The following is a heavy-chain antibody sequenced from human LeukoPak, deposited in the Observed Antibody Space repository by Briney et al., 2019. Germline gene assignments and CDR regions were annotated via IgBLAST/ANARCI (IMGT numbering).Heavy chain of an antibody. Sequence: PGGSLRLSCAASGFTVSSNYMSWVRQAPGKGLEWVSLIYSGGSTYFVDSVKGRFTVSRDISRNTLSLQMNNLRAEDTAVYYCARGGRKQPYYYYYYLDVWGKGTTVTVSS. V-gene: IGHV3-53*01. CDR1: GFTVSSNY. J-gene: IGHJ6*03. CDR3: ARGGRKQPYYYYYYLDV. D-gene: IGHD1/OR15-1a*01. CDR2: IYSGGST.